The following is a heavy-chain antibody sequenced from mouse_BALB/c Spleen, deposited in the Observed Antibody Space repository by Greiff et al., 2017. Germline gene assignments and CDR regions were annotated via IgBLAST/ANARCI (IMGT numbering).Heavy chain of an antibody. V-gene: IGHV1S22*01. CDR1: GYTFTSYW. CDR2: IYPGSGST. Sequence: LQQPGSELVRPGASVELSCKASGYTFTSYWMHWVKQRHGQGLEWIGNIYPGSGSTNYDEKFKSKGTLTVDTSSSTAYMHLSSLTSEDSAVYYCTREGNGYYFSYWGQGTLVTVSA. J-gene: IGHJ3*01. CDR3: TREGNGYYFSY. D-gene: IGHD2-3*01.